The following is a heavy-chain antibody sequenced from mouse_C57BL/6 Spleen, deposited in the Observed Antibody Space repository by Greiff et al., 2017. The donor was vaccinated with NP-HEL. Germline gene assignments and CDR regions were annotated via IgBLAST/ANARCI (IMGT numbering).Heavy chain of an antibody. D-gene: IGHD1-1*01. Sequence: QVQLKQPGAELVKPGASVKVSCKASGYTFTSYWMHWVKQRPGQGLEWIGRIHPSDSDTNYNQKFKGKATLTVDKSSSTAYMQLSSLTSEDSAVYYCAIGGIYYYGSSYPSYAMDYWGQGTSVTVSS. CDR1: GYTFTSYW. CDR2: IHPSDSDT. V-gene: IGHV1-74*01. CDR3: AIGGIYYYGSSYPSYAMDY. J-gene: IGHJ4*01.